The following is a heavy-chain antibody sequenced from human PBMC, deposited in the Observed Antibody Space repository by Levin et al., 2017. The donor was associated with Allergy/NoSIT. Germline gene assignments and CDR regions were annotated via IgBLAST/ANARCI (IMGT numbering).Heavy chain of an antibody. Sequence: GGSLRLSCAASGFTFSSYSLNWVRQAPGKGLEWVSYIGGSGSTIYYADSVKGRFTISRDNAKNSLYLEMNSLRAEDTAVYYCARWGTYGMDVWGQGTTVTVSS. J-gene: IGHJ6*02. CDR2: IGGSGSTI. CDR1: GFTFSSYS. D-gene: IGHD3-16*01. CDR3: ARWGTYGMDV. V-gene: IGHV3-48*01.